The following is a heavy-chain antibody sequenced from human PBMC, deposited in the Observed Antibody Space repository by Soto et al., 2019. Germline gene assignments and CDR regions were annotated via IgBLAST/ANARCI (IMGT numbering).Heavy chain of an antibody. J-gene: IGHJ6*03. Sequence: ASMKVSCKASGYTFTGYYMHWVRQAPGQGLEWMGWINPNSGGTNYAQKFQGWVTMTRDTSISTAYMELSRLRSDDTAVYYCAREVPYYYYMDVWGKGTTVTVSS. CDR1: GYTFTGYY. CDR2: INPNSGGT. CDR3: AREVPYYYYMDV. V-gene: IGHV1-2*04. D-gene: IGHD3-10*01.